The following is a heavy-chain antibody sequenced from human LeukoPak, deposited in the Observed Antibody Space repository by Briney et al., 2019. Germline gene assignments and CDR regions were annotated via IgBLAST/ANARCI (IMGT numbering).Heavy chain of an antibody. CDR2: IIPIFGTA. D-gene: IGHD3-3*01. CDR3: ARAPNYDFWSRLGWFDP. Sequence: AAVKVSCKASGGTFSSYAISWVRQAPGQGLEWRGGIIPIFGTANYAQKFQGRVTITTDESTSTAYMELSSLRSEDTDVYYCARAPNYDFWSRLGWFDPWGQGTLVTVSS. J-gene: IGHJ5*02. V-gene: IGHV1-69*05. CDR1: GGTFSSYA.